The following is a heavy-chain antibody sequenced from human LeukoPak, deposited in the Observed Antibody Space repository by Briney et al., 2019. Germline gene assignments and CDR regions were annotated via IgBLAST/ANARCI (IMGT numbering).Heavy chain of an antibody. V-gene: IGHV4-59*08. CDR3: ARQWLATGNWFDP. D-gene: IGHD6-19*01. J-gene: IGHJ5*02. CDR2: IYYSGST. Sequence: PSENLSLTCTVSGGSISSYWSWIRQPPGKGLEWIGCIYYSGSTNYNPSLKSRVTMSVDTSKNQFSLKLSSVTAADTAVYYCARQWLATGNWFDPWGQGTLVTVSS. CDR1: GGSISSY.